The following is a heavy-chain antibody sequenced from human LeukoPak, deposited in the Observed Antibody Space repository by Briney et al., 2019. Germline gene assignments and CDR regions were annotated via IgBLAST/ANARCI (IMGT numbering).Heavy chain of an antibody. D-gene: IGHD3-22*01. V-gene: IGHV4-38-2*02. J-gene: IGHJ5*02. CDR3: ARAGYYYDSKRKFDP. CDR2: LYYSWST. Sequence: SETLSLTCTVSNYSISCVYYWGWIRQPPGKGLEWIGSLYYSWSTYYNPSLKSRVTISVDTSKNQFSLNLISVSAADTAVYYCARAGYYYDSKRKFDPWGQGTLVTVSS. CDR1: NYSISCVYY.